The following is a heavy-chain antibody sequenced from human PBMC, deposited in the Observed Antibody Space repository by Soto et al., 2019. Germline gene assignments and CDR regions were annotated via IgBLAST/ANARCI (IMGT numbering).Heavy chain of an antibody. D-gene: IGHD1-1*01. CDR1: GLTISGKKY. CDR3: ATWHEREHAYDV. J-gene: IGHJ3*01. V-gene: IGHV3-53*01. Sequence: DVQLVESGGGLIQPGESLRLCCAAFGLTISGKKYVAWVHQAPGKGLEWVSGLYDVDGSFYADSVRGRFTTSSDSSKTTVYLQMNELRPDDTAVYYCATWHEREHAYDVWGQGTTVTVSS. CDR2: LYDVDGS.